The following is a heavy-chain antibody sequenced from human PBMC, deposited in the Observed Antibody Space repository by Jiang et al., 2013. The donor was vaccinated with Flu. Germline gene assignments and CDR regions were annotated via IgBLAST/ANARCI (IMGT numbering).Heavy chain of an antibody. CDR3: ARDSGSYSRDFDY. V-gene: IGHV3-30-3*01. J-gene: IGHJ4*02. CDR2: ISYDGSNK. Sequence: VQLLESGGGVVQPGRSLRLSCAASGFTFSSYAMHWVRQAPGKGLEWVAVISYDGSNKYYADSVKGRFTISRDNSKNTLYLQMNSLRAEDTAVYYCARDSGSYSRDFDYWGQGTLVTVSS. D-gene: IGHD1-26*01. CDR1: GFTFSSYA.